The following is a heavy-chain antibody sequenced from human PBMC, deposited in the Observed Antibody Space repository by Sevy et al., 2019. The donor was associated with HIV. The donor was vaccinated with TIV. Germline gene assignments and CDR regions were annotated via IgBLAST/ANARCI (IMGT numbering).Heavy chain of an antibody. D-gene: IGHD3-10*01. CDR2: INHSGST. Sequence: SETLSLTCAVYGGSFSGYYWSWIRQPPGKGLEWIGEINHSGSTNYNPSLKSRVTISVDTSKNQFSLKLSSLTVAETAVYYCARCRSKVMVRGVQPPDYWGQGTLVTVSS. CDR1: GGSFSGYY. J-gene: IGHJ4*02. V-gene: IGHV4-34*01. CDR3: ARCRSKVMVRGVQPPDY.